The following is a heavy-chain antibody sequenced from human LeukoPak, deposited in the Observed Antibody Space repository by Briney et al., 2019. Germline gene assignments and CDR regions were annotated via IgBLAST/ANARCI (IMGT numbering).Heavy chain of an antibody. CDR2: IYTSWST. CDR3: ARTYDPTRRDY. D-gene: IGHD3-22*01. J-gene: IGHJ4*02. V-gene: IGHV4-61*02. Sequence: PSETLSLTCTVSGGSISSGSYYWSWIRQPAGKGREWIGRIYTSWSTNYNPSLKSRVTLSVATSKNQFSLKLSSVTAADTAVYYCARTYDPTRRDYWGQGTLVTVSS. CDR1: GGSISSGSYY.